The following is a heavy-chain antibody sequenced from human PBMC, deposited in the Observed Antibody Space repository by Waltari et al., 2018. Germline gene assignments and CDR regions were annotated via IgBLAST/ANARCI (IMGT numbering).Heavy chain of an antibody. J-gene: IGHJ4*02. D-gene: IGHD4-4*01. V-gene: IGHV3-7*01. Sequence: EVQLVASGGGLVQPGGSLRLSCAASGLTLRRHWWSWVRQAPGKGLEWEANIKPDAHIENYLHSVKWQFTIARENAKNSLFLQMNSLRVEDAGVYYCTTNSYYRFEYWGQGTLVAVSS. CDR3: TTNSYYRFEY. CDR2: IKPDAHIE. CDR1: GLTLRRHW.